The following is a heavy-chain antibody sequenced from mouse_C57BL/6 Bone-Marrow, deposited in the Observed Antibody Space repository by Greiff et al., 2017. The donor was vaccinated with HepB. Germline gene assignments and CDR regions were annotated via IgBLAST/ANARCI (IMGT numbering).Heavy chain of an antibody. J-gene: IGHJ2*01. CDR2: ISSGGDYI. Sequence: EVHLVESGEGLVKPGGSLKLSCAASGFTFSSYAMSWVRQTPEKRLEWVAYISSGGDYIYYADTVQGRSTISRDTARNTLYLQMSRLKSEDTDMYYCTRAIPRITTVVATPSFDYWGQGTTLTVSS. V-gene: IGHV5-9-1*02. D-gene: IGHD1-1*01. CDR3: TRAIPRITTVVATPSFDY. CDR1: GFTFSSYA.